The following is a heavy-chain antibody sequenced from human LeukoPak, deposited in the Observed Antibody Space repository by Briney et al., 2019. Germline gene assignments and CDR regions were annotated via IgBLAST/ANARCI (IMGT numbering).Heavy chain of an antibody. D-gene: IGHD1-26*01. Sequence: GGSLRLSCAASGFTFSSYAMHWVRQAPGKGLEWVAVISYDGSNKYYADSVKGRFTISRGNSKNTLYLQMNSLRAEDTAVYYCARDRVGATDYFDYWGQGTLVTVSS. CDR1: GFTFSSYA. CDR2: ISYDGSNK. J-gene: IGHJ4*02. V-gene: IGHV3-30-3*01. CDR3: ARDRVGATDYFDY.